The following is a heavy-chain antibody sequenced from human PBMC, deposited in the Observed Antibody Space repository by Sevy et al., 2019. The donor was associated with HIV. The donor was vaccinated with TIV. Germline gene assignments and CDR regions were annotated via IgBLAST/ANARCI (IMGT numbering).Heavy chain of an antibody. CDR2: INSDGSST. V-gene: IGHV3-74*01. J-gene: IGHJ1*01. Sequence: GGSLRLSCAASGFTFSSNWMHWVRQAPGKGLVWVSRINSDGSSTNYADSVKGRFTISRDNAKNTWYLQMNSLRAEDTAVDYCARDAFVLVTTGGKKDGYFQHWGQGALVTVSS. CDR3: ARDAFVLVTTGGKKDGYFQH. CDR1: GFTFSSNW. D-gene: IGHD4-17*01.